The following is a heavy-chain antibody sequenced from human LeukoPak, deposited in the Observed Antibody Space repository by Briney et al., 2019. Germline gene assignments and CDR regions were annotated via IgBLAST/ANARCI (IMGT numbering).Heavy chain of an antibody. D-gene: IGHD6-19*01. Sequence: GGSQRLCCAASGFTFSSYEMNWVRQAPGKGLEWLSYISRTGSHTPYAASVKGRFTVSRDNAKNSLSLELNSLRVDDTAIYYCARVGSTAEAGTPDYWGQGTLVTVSS. CDR3: ARVGSTAEAGTPDY. J-gene: IGHJ4*02. V-gene: IGHV3-48*03. CDR1: GFTFSSYE. CDR2: ISRTGSHT.